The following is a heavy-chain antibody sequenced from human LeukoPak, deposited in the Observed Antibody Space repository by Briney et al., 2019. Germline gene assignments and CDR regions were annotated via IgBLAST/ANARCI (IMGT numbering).Heavy chain of an antibody. CDR3: ARVSYSSGWYEFDY. CDR1: GVSISSYY. J-gene: IGHJ4*02. D-gene: IGHD6-19*01. Sequence: PSETLSLTCTVSGVSISSYYWSWIRQSPGKGLEWIGYISYSGSTNYNPSLKSRVTISVDPSKNQFSLKLSFVTAADTAVYYCARVSYSSGWYEFDYWGQGTLVTVSS. V-gene: IGHV4-59*01. CDR2: ISYSGST.